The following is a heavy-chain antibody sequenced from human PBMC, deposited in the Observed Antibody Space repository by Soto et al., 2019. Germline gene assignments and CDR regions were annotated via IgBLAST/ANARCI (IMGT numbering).Heavy chain of an antibody. D-gene: IGHD6-13*01. V-gene: IGHV4-38-2*01. CDR3: ARHWIAAAGRPFDY. CDR1: NYSIRSGYY. J-gene: IGHJ4*02. CDR2: MYYSGST. Sequence: SETLSLTCAVSNYSIRSGYYWGWIRQPPGKGLEWIGSMYYSGSTNYNPSLKSRVTISVDTSKNQFSLKLTSVTAADTAMYYCARHWIAAAGRPFDYWGQGTLVTVSS.